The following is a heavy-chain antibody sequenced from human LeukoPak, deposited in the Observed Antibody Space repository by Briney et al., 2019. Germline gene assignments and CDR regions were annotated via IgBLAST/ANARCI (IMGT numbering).Heavy chain of an antibody. Sequence: SETLSLTCTFSGGSISSYYWSWIRQPPGKGLEWIGYTHYSGNTKYNPSLNSRVIFSVDTSKNQFSLKLSSVTAADTALYYCARLMTTANALDIWSHGTMVTVSS. J-gene: IGHJ3*02. CDR2: THYSGNT. V-gene: IGHV4-59*08. D-gene: IGHD4-17*01. CDR3: ARLMTTANALDI. CDR1: GGSISSYY.